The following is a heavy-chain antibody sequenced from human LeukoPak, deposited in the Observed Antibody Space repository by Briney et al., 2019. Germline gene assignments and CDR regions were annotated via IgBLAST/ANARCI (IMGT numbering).Heavy chain of an antibody. Sequence: GGSLRLSCAASGFTFSSYGMHWVRQAPGKGLEWVAFIRYDGSNKYYADSVKGRFTISRDNSKNTLYLQMNSLRAEDTAVYYCAKDLLGYGDYEGYFDYWGQGTLVTVSS. D-gene: IGHD4-17*01. CDR3: AKDLLGYGDYEGYFDY. CDR2: IRYDGSNK. V-gene: IGHV3-30*02. J-gene: IGHJ4*02. CDR1: GFTFSSYG.